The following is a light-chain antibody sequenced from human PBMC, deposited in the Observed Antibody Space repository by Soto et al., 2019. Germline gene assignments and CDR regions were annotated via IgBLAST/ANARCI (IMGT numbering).Light chain of an antibody. V-gene: IGLV2-8*01. CDR2: EVS. CDR3: SSYAGSNNV. CDR1: SGDIGSYNH. Sequence: QSVLTQPASVSGSPGQSITISCTGTSGDIGSYNHVSWYQQHPGKAPKLMIYEVSKRPSGVPDRFSGSKSGNTASLTVSGLQAEDEADYYCSSYAGSNNVFGTGTKVTVL. J-gene: IGLJ1*01.